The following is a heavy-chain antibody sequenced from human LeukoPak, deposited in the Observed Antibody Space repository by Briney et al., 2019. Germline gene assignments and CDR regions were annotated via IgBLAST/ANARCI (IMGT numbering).Heavy chain of an antibody. CDR1: GFTFSNFW. D-gene: IGHD5-24*01. J-gene: IGHJ4*01. CDR3: AKGRGLEY. V-gene: IGHV3-7*01. Sequence: GGSLRLSCAASGFTFSNFWMTWVRQAPGKGLEWVANIKQDGTDKYYMDSVKGRFTISRDNAKNSLYLQMNTLRAEDTAIYYCAKGRGLEYWGHGTLVTVSS. CDR2: IKQDGTDK.